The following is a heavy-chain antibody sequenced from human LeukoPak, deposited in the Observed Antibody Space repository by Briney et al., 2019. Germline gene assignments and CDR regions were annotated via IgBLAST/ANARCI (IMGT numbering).Heavy chain of an antibody. CDR3: AKGLSAVTTRPDDTFDI. D-gene: IGHD4-17*01. CDR2: IHQDGVDK. V-gene: IGHV3-7*01. J-gene: IGHJ3*02. CDR1: EFRFGSYA. Sequence: PGGSLRLSCAASEFRFGSYAMSWVRQAPRKGPEWVANIHQDGVDKDYVDSVAGRFTISRDNAKNSVYLEMNNLRVEDTAVYYCAKGLSAVTTRPDDTFDIWGQGTMVIVSS.